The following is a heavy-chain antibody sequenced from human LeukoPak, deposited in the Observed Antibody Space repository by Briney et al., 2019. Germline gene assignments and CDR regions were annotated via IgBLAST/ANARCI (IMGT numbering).Heavy chain of an antibody. D-gene: IGHD3-10*01. J-gene: IGHJ5*02. CDR2: IYYSGST. V-gene: IGHV4-39*01. Sequence: SETLSLTXTVSGGSISSSSYYWGWIRQPPGKGPDWIGSIYYSGSTHYNPSLKSRVTISVDTSKNQFSLKLSSVTAADTAVYYCARPGSYNWFDPWGQGTLVTVSS. CDR3: ARPGSYNWFDP. CDR1: GGSISSSSYY.